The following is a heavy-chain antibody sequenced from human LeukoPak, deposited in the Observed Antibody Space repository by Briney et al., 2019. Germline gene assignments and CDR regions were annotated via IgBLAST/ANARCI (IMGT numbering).Heavy chain of an antibody. J-gene: IGHJ6*03. Sequence: GGSLRLSCAASGSTFRNYGMHWVRQAPGKGLEWVAVILYDGSNEEYAGSVKGRFTISRDNSKNTLYLQMNSLRAEDTAVYYCAKDWNYEDNYCYYMDVWGKGTTVTVSS. D-gene: IGHD1-7*01. V-gene: IGHV3-30*18. CDR1: GSTFRNYG. CDR2: ILYDGSNE. CDR3: AKDWNYEDNYCYYMDV.